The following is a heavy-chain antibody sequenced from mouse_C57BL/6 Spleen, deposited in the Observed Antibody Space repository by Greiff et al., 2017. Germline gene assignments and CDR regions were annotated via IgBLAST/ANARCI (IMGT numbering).Heavy chain of an antibody. CDR3: ARSRRAGYYYAMDY. D-gene: IGHD2-2*01. CDR2: IDPSDSYT. V-gene: IGHV1-50*01. Sequence: QVQLQQPGAELVKPGASVKLSCKASGYTFTSYWMQWVKQRPGQGLEWIGEIDPSDSYTNYNQKFKGKATLTVDTSSSTAYMQLSSLTSEDSAVYFCARSRRAGYYYAMDYWGQGTSVTVSS. J-gene: IGHJ4*01. CDR1: GYTFTSYW.